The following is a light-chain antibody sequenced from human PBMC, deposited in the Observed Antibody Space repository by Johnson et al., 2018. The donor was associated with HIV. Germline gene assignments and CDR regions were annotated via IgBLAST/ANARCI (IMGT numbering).Light chain of an antibody. CDR3: GTWDSSLTAYV. V-gene: IGLV1-51*02. CDR1: SSTIGNNY. Sequence: QLVLTQPPSVSAAPGQRVTISCSGSSSTIGNNYISWYQLLQGTPPKLLIFKNNERPSGIPDRFSGSKSGTSATLGITGLQTGDEADYYCGTWDSSLTAYVFGTGTKVTVL. J-gene: IGLJ1*01. CDR2: KNN.